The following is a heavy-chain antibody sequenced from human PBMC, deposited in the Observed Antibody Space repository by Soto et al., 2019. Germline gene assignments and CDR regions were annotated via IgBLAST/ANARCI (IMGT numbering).Heavy chain of an antibody. Sequence: QVQLVESGGGVVQPGRSLRLSCAASGFTFSSYAMHWVRQAPGKGLEWVAVISYDGSNKYYADSVKGRFTISRDNSKNTLYLQMNSLRAEDTAVYYCARGAYSSSWYLGYFDLWGRGTLVTVSS. V-gene: IGHV3-30-3*01. J-gene: IGHJ2*01. CDR3: ARGAYSSSWYLGYFDL. D-gene: IGHD6-13*01. CDR1: GFTFSSYA. CDR2: ISYDGSNK.